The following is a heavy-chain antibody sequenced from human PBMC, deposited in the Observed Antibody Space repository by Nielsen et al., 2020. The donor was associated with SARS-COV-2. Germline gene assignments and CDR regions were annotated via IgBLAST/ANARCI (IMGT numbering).Heavy chain of an antibody. CDR3: ARDSSGWYALTTYYYYGMDV. CDR2: ISGSAGRT. D-gene: IGHD6-19*01. Sequence: WIRQPPGKGLEWVSDISGSAGRTFYADSVKGRFTISRDNAKNSLYLQMNSLRAEDTAVYYCARDSSGWYALTTYYYYGMDVWGQGTTVTVSS. V-gene: IGHV3-11*04. J-gene: IGHJ6*02.